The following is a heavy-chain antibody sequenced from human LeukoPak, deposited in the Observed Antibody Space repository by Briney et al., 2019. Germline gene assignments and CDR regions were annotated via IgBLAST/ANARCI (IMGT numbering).Heavy chain of an antibody. CDR3: ARDITIFGVANSNWFDP. J-gene: IGHJ5*02. D-gene: IGHD3-3*01. CDR1: GYTFTGYY. Sequence: ASVKVSCKASGYTFTGYYMHWVRQAPGQGLEWMGWINPNSGGTNYAQKFQGRVTMTRDTSISTAYMELSRLRSDDTAVYYCARDITIFGVANSNWFDPWGQGTLVTVSS. V-gene: IGHV1-2*02. CDR2: INPNSGGT.